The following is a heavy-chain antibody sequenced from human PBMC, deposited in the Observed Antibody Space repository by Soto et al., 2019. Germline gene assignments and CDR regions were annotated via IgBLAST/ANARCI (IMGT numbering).Heavy chain of an antibody. V-gene: IGHV4-59*01. D-gene: IGHD2-2*01. CDR2: IYYSGST. CDR1: GGSISSYC. J-gene: IGHJ4*02. Sequence: SETLPLTCTVSGGSISSYCWSWIRQPPGKGLEWIGYIYYSGSTNYNPSLKSRVTISVDTSKNQFSLKLSSVTAADTAVYYCASTISPYYFDYWGQGTLVPVSS. CDR3: ASTISPYYFDY.